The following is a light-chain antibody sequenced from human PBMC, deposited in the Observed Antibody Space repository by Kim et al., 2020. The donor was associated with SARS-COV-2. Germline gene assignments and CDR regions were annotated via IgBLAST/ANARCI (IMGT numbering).Light chain of an antibody. J-gene: IGLJ1*01. Sequence: GQSVNFSYTGTSSDVGTYNRVTWYQPPPGTAPKLMIYEVTNRPSGVPDRFSGSKSGNTASLTISGLQAEDEADYYSSSYTSSNIYVFGTGTKVTVL. CDR1: SSDVGTYNR. V-gene: IGLV2-18*02. CDR3: SSYTSSNIYV. CDR2: EVT.